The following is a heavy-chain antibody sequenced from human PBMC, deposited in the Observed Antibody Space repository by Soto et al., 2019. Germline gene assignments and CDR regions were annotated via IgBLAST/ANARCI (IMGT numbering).Heavy chain of an antibody. J-gene: IGHJ4*02. CDR1: GYTFTSYD. Sequence: ASVKVSCKASGYTFTSYDINWVRQATGQGLEWMGWMNPNSGNTGYAQKFQGRVTMTRNTSISTAYMELSSLRSEDTAVYYCARGNLGYCSGGSCYEDYWGQGTLVTVSS. D-gene: IGHD2-15*01. CDR2: MNPNSGNT. CDR3: ARGNLGYCSGGSCYEDY. V-gene: IGHV1-8*01.